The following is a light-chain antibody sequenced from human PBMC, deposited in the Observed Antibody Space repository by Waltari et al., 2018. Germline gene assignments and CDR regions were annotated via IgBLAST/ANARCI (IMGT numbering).Light chain of an antibody. CDR3: QQHYSSPPT. J-gene: IGKJ1*01. CDR1: QSVLYNSNNKNH. V-gene: IGKV4-1*01. Sequence: DIVMTQSPDSLAVSLGERATINCKSSQSVLYNSNNKNHLAWYQQKPGQPPKLLLYWASTRESGVPDRFSGSGSGTDFTLTITSLQAEDVAVYYCQQHYSSPPTFGQGTKVEIK. CDR2: WAS.